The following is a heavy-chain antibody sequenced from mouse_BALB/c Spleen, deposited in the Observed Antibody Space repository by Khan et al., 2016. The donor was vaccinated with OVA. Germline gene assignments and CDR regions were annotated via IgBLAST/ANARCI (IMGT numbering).Heavy chain of an antibody. J-gene: IGHJ2*01. CDR3: ARDRIGY. Sequence: VQLQQSGAELAKPGASVKMSCKASDYTFTTYWMHWVKQRPGQGLEWFGYINPTSAYTDYNEKFKDKATLSADKYSSTAYMQLSSLTYEAAAVYYCARDRIGYWGQGTTLTVSA. V-gene: IGHV1-7*01. CDR2: INPTSAYT. CDR1: DYTFTTYW.